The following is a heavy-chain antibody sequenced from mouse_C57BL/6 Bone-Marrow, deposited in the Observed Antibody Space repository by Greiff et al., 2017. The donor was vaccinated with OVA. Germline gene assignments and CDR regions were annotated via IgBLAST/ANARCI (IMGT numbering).Heavy chain of an antibody. CDR2: ISSGGSYT. CDR3: ARPDGRFAY. J-gene: IGHJ3*01. CDR1: GFTFSSYG. V-gene: IGHV5-6*01. D-gene: IGHD2-3*01. Sequence: EVKLVESGGDLVKPGGSLKLSCAASGFTFSSYGMSWVRQTPDKRLEWVATISSGGSYTYYPDSVKGRFTISRDKAKNTLYLQMSSLKSEDTAMYYCARPDGRFAYWGQGTLVTVSA.